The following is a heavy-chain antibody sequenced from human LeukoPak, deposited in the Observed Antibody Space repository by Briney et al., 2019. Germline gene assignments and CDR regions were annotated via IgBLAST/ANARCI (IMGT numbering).Heavy chain of an antibody. Sequence: PSETLSLTCTVSGGSISNGGYYWSWLRQHPGKGLEWIGYIYYSGNTYYNPSLRSRLTISVDTSKNQFSLKLSSVTAADTAVYYCARVEGSGDYFDYWGQGTLVTVSS. CDR3: ARVEGSGDYFDY. D-gene: IGHD1-1*01. J-gene: IGHJ4*02. CDR2: IYYSGNT. CDR1: GGSISNGGYY. V-gene: IGHV4-31*03.